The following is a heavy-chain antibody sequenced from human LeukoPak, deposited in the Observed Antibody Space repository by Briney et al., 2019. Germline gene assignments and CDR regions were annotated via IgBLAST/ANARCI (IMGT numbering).Heavy chain of an antibody. CDR3: AKLSLSDYGDYVSGHPWDYYYGMDV. V-gene: IGHV3-30*18. CDR1: GFTFSSYG. Sequence: GRSQRLSCAASGFTFSSYGMHWVRQAPGKGLEWVAVISYDGSNKYYADSVKGRFTISRDNSKNTLYLQMNSLRAEDTAVYYCAKLSLSDYGDYVSGHPWDYYYGMDVWGQGTTVTVSS. J-gene: IGHJ6*02. CDR2: ISYDGSNK. D-gene: IGHD4-17*01.